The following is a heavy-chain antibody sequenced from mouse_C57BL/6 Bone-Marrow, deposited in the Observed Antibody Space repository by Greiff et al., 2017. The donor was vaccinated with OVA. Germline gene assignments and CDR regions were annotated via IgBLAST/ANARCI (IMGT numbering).Heavy chain of an antibody. D-gene: IGHD1-1*01. CDR2: ITHSGET. CDR3: AGDKDYGSSYAWFAY. Sequence: VQLVESGPGLVKPSQSLFLTCSITGFPITSGYYWIWIRQSPGKPLEWMGYITHSGETFYNPSLQSPISITRETSKNQFFLQLNSVTTEDTAMYYGAGDKDYGSSYAWFAYWGQGTLVTVSA. CDR1: GFPITSGYY. J-gene: IGHJ3*01. V-gene: IGHV12-3*01.